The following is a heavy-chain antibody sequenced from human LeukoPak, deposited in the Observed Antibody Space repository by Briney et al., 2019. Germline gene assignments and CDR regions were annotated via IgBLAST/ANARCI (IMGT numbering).Heavy chain of an antibody. CDR1: GYTLTELS. V-gene: IGHV1-24*01. CDR2: FDPEDGET. D-gene: IGHD1-26*01. J-gene: IGHJ4*02. CDR3: ATVGPHNEWELTD. Sequence: ASVKVSCKVSGYTLTELSMHWVRQAPGKGLEWMGGFDPEDGETIYAQKFQGGVTMTEDTSTDTAYMELSSLRSEDTAVYYCATVGPHNEWELTDWGQGTLVTVSS.